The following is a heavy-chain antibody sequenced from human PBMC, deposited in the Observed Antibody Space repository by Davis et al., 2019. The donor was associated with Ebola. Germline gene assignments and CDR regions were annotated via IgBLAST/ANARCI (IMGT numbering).Heavy chain of an antibody. CDR2: IYTSGST. CDR1: GGSISSYY. V-gene: IGHV4-4*07. Sequence: PSETPSLTCTVSGGSISSYYWSWIRQPAGKGLEWIGRIYTSGSTNYNPSLKSRVTMSVDTSKNQFSLKLSSVTAADTAVYYCATTNADCSGGSCYGDFDYWGQGTLVTVSS. D-gene: IGHD2-15*01. J-gene: IGHJ4*02. CDR3: ATTNADCSGGSCYGDFDY.